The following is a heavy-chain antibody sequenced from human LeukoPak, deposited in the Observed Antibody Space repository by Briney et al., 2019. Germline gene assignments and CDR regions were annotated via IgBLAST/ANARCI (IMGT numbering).Heavy chain of an antibody. CDR3: ARDSKCTNGVCAKREFDY. CDR1: TSR. D-gene: IGHD2-8*01. CDR2: IGTYGGDT. Sequence: ASVKVSCKATSRIRLVRQAPGQGLGWMGWIGTYGGDTYYAQKFQGRITVTTDTSTSTVYMELRNLRSDDTAVYYCARDSKCTNGVCAKREFDYWGQGTLVTVSS. V-gene: IGHV1-18*01. J-gene: IGHJ4*02.